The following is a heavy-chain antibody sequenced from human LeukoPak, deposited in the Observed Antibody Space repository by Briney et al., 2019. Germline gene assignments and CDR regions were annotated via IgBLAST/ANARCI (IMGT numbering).Heavy chain of an antibody. CDR3: AKDRGAYSSGWYYYYYYYGMDV. Sequence: GGSLRLSCAASGFTFNSYGIHWVRQAPGKGLEWVAVISYDGSNKYYADSVKGRFTISRDNSKNTLYLQMNSLRAEDTAVYYCAKDRGAYSSGWYYYYYYYGMDVWGQGTTVTVSS. D-gene: IGHD6-19*01. V-gene: IGHV3-30*18. J-gene: IGHJ6*02. CDR2: ISYDGSNK. CDR1: GFTFNSYG.